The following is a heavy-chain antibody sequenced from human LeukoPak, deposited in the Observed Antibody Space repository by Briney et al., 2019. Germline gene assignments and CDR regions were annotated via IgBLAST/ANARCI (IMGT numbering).Heavy chain of an antibody. CDR1: GYTFTSYG. Sequence: ASVKVSCEASGYTFTSYGISWVRQAPGQGLEWMGWISAYNGNTNYAQKLQGRVTMTTDTSTSTAYMELRSLRSDDTAVYYCARSYCSSTSCYISDYWGQGTLVTVSS. CDR2: ISAYNGNT. D-gene: IGHD2-2*02. J-gene: IGHJ4*02. CDR3: ARSYCSSTSCYISDY. V-gene: IGHV1-18*01.